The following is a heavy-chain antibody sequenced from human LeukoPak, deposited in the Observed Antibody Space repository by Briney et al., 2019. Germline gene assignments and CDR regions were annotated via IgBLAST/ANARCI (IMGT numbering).Heavy chain of an antibody. Sequence: GGSLRLSCAASGFTFSSYAMSWVRQAPGKGLEWVSAISGSGGSTYYADSVKGRFTISRDNSKNTLYLQMNSLRAEDTAVYYCAKVPTMVRGVNWFDPWGQGTLVTVSS. CDR3: AKVPTMVRGVNWFDP. D-gene: IGHD3-10*01. J-gene: IGHJ5*02. CDR1: GFTFSSYA. CDR2: ISGSGGST. V-gene: IGHV3-23*01.